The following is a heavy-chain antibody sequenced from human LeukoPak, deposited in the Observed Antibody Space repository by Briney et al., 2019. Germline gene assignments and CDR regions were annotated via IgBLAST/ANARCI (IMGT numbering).Heavy chain of an antibody. CDR1: GFMFDNDG. Sequence: PGGSLRLSCAASGFMFDNDGMSWVRQAPGKGLEWVSGITRNGGVTAYADSVKGRFTISRDNSKNTLYLQMNSLRAEDTAVYYCAKDDPAAGPNYFDYWGQGTPVTVSS. J-gene: IGHJ4*02. V-gene: IGHV3-20*04. D-gene: IGHD6-13*01. CDR3: AKDDPAAGPNYFDY. CDR2: ITRNGGVT.